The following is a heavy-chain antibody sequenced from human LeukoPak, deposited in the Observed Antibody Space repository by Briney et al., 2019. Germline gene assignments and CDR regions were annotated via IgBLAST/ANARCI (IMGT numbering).Heavy chain of an antibody. V-gene: IGHV1-69*05. CDR2: IIPIFGTA. D-gene: IGHD3-10*01. J-gene: IGHJ6*03. CDR3: ARENYYGSGSRKYYYYYMDV. CDR1: GGTFSSYA. Sequence: ASVKVSCKASGGTFSSYAISWVRQAPGQGLEWMGGIIPIFGTANYAQKFQGRVTITTDESTSTAYMELSSLRSEDTAVYYCARENYYGSGSRKYYYYYMDVWGKGTTVTVSS.